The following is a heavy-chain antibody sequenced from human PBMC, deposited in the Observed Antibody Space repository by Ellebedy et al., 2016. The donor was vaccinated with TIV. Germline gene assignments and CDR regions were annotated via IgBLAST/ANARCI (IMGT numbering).Heavy chain of an antibody. CDR2: ISSDGTNI. V-gene: IGHV3-30-3*01. J-gene: IGHJ4*02. Sequence: GGSLRLXCVASGFTFSTYAVHWVRQAPGKGLEWVAVISSDGTNIYYADSVRGRFTISRDNSKNTLYLQVNSLRAEDTAVYYCARDRKPHDNSGHRFDYWGQGSLVTVSS. CDR1: GFTFSTYA. CDR3: ARDRKPHDNSGHRFDY. D-gene: IGHD3-22*01.